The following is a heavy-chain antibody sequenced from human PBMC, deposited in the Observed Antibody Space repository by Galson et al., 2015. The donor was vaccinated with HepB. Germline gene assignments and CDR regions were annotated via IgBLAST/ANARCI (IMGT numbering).Heavy chain of an antibody. Sequence: SVKVSCKASGYTFTTYFMHWVRQAPGQGLEWMGIINPSGGRTSHAQKFQGRVTLTRDTSTSTVYMELSSLRSEDTAVYYCAREEGGGQHCRSTSCYFVVGGMDVWGQGTTVTVSS. V-gene: IGHV1-46*01. CDR2: INPSGGRT. CDR3: AREEGGGQHCRSTSCYFVVGGMDV. J-gene: IGHJ6*02. D-gene: IGHD2-2*01. CDR1: GYTFTTYF.